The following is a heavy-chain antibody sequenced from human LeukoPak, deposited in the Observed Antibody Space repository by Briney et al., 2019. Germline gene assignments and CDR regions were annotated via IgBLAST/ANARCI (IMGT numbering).Heavy chain of an antibody. D-gene: IGHD1-14*01. V-gene: IGHV1-8*03. CDR1: GYTFTSYG. Sequence: ASVKVSCKASGYTFTSYGISWVRQAPGQGLEWMGWMNPNSGNTGYAQKFQGRVTITRNTSISTAYMELSSLRSEDTAVYYCARGRKNRYGWFDPWGQGTLVTVSS. CDR3: ARGRKNRYGWFDP. J-gene: IGHJ5*02. CDR2: MNPNSGNT.